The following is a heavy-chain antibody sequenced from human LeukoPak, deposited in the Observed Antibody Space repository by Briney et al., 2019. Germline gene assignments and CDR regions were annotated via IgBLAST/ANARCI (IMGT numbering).Heavy chain of an antibody. CDR2: ISSSSSYI. J-gene: IGHJ4*02. V-gene: IGHV3-21*01. CDR3: ARDDFVFGVVTPFDY. Sequence: PGGSLRLSCAASGFTFSSYSMNWVRQAPGKGLEWVSSISSSSSYIYYADSVKGRFTISRDNAKNSLYLQMNSLRAEDTAVYYCARDDFVFGVVTPFDYWGQGTLVTVSS. D-gene: IGHD3-3*01. CDR1: GFTFSSYS.